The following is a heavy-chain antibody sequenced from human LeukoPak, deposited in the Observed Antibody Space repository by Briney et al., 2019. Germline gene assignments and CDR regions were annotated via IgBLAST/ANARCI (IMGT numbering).Heavy chain of an antibody. V-gene: IGHV1-2*06. CDR2: INPNSGGT. CDR3: ARDSRIGMDY. D-gene: IGHD1-26*01. CDR1: GYTFIDCF. J-gene: IGHJ4*02. Sequence: GASVKVSCKTSGYTFIDCFIHWVRQAPGQGLEWMGRINPNSGGTEYEQKFQGRVTMTRDTSISTAYMELSRLRSDDTAVYYCARDSRIGMDYWGQGTLVTVSS.